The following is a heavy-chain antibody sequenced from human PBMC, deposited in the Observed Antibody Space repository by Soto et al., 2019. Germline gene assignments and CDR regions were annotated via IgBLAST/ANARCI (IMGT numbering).Heavy chain of an antibody. V-gene: IGHV3-30-3*01. D-gene: IGHD2-2*01. CDR3: ARGVPAALG. Sequence: HPGGSLRLSCAASGFTFSSYAMHWVRQAPGKGLEWVAVISYDGSNKYYADSVKGRFTISRDNSKNTLYLQMNSLRAEDTAVYYCARGVPAALGWGQGTLVTVSS. J-gene: IGHJ4*02. CDR1: GFTFSSYA. CDR2: ISYDGSNK.